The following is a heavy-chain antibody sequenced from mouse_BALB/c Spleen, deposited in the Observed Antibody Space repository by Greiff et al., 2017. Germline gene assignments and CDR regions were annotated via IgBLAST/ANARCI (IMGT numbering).Heavy chain of an antibody. Sequence: EVQLQQSGPELMKPGASVKISCKASGYSFTSYYMHWVKQSHGKSLEWIGYIDPFNGGTSYNQKFKGKATLTVDKSSSTAYMHLSSLTSEDSAVYYCARGDYYGSSPYYYAMDYWGQGTSVTVSS. D-gene: IGHD1-1*01. J-gene: IGHJ4*01. CDR3: ARGDYYGSSPYYYAMDY. CDR2: IDPFNGGT. CDR1: GYSFTSYY. V-gene: IGHV1S135*01.